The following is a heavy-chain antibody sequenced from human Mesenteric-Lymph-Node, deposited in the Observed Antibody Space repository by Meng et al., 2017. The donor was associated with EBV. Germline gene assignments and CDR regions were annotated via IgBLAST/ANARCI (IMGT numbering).Heavy chain of an antibody. D-gene: IGHD3-9*01. CDR2: IYYTGFT. Sequence: QVQLQESGPGLVKPSETLSLTCSVSGVSVSSASYYWSWIRQPPGKGLEWIGYIYYTGFTDYNPSLQSRVTLSVDTSKNQFSLKLTSVTAADTAVYYCARVHFDWGRHLDYWGQGTLGTVAS. CDR1: GVSVSSASYY. V-gene: IGHV4-61*01. J-gene: IGHJ4*02. CDR3: ARVHFDWGRHLDY.